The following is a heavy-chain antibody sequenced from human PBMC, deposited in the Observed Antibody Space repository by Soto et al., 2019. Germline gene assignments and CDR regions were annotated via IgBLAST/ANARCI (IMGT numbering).Heavy chain of an antibody. CDR2: ISSSSSYI. D-gene: IGHD5-12*01. V-gene: IGHV3-21*01. CDR1: ELSISSYS. CDR3: ARVAYSGYDEYSFDY. J-gene: IGHJ4*02. Sequence: GRPLRVYCGVSELSISSYSMNWVRQAPGKGLEWVSSISSSSSYIYYADSVKGRFTISRDNAKNSLYLQMNSLRAEDTAVYYCARVAYSGYDEYSFDYWGQGTLVTVSS.